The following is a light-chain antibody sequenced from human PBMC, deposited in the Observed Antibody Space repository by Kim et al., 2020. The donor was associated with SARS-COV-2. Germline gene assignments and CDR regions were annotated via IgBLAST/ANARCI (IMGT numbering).Light chain of an antibody. CDR1: KLGDKY. J-gene: IGLJ1*01. CDR3: QAWDSSTEV. Sequence: VSPGQTASITCSGDKLGDKYACWYQQKPRQSPVLVIYQDSKRPSGIPERFSGSNSGNTATLTISGTQAMDEADYYCQAWDSSTEVFGTGTKVTVL. CDR2: QDS. V-gene: IGLV3-1*01.